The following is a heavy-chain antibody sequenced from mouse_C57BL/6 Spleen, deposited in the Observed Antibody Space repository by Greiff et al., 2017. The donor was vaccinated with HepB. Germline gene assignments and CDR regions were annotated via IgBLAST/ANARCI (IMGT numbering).Heavy chain of an antibody. CDR3: ATIVTDY. D-gene: IGHD2-5*01. CDR2: ISSGSSTI. J-gene: IGHJ4*01. V-gene: IGHV5-17*01. CDR1: GFTFSDYG. Sequence: EVQLQESGGGLVKPGGSLKLSCAASGFTFSDYGMHWVRQAPEKGLEWVAYISSGSSTIYYADTVKGRFTISRDNAKNTLFLQMTSLKSEDTAVYYCATIVTDYWGQGTSVTVSS.